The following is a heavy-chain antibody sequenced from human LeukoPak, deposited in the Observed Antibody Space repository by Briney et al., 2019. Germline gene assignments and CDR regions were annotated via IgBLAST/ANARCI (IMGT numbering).Heavy chain of an antibody. Sequence: PGGSLRLSCAASGFTFSSYSMNWVRQAPGKGLEWVSSISSSSGYIYYADSVKGRFTISRDNAKNSLYLQMNSLRAEDTAVYYCARDRSSDFWSGRYYYYGMDVWGQGTTVTVSS. CDR2: ISSSSGYI. CDR3: ARDRSSDFWSGRYYYYGMDV. CDR1: GFTFSSYS. V-gene: IGHV3-21*01. D-gene: IGHD3-3*01. J-gene: IGHJ6*02.